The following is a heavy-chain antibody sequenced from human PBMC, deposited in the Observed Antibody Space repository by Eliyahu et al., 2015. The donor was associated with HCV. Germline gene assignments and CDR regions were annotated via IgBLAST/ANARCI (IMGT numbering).Heavy chain of an antibody. CDR2: IYHSGST. D-gene: IGHD6-19*01. CDR3: ARAVRYSSGWSGHFDY. Sequence: QLQLQESGSGLVKPSQTLSLTCAVSGGSISSGGYXWSWIRQPPGKGLEWIGYIYHSGSTYYNPSLKSRVTISVDRSKNQFSLKLSSVTAADTAVYYCARAVRYSSGWSGHFDYWDQGTLVTVSS. V-gene: IGHV4-30-2*01. CDR1: GGSISSGGYX. J-gene: IGHJ4*02.